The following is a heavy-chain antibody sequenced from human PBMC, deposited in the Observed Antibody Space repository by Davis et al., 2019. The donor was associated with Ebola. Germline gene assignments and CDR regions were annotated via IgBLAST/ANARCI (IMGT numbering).Heavy chain of an antibody. CDR1: GYTFTSYG. J-gene: IGHJ6*02. Sequence: AASVKVSCKPSGYTFTSYGISWVRQAPGQGLEWMGWISAYNGNTNYAQKLQGRVTMTTDTSTSTAYMELRSLRSDDTAVYYCARGWSGSYYYYGMDVWGQGTTVTVSS. CDR2: ISAYNGNT. CDR3: ARGWSGSYYYYGMDV. V-gene: IGHV1-18*01. D-gene: IGHD1-26*01.